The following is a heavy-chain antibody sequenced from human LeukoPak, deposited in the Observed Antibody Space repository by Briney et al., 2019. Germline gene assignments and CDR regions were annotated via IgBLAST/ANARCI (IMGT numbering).Heavy chain of an antibody. D-gene: IGHD2-21*02. Sequence: GGSLRLSCAASGFTFSSYAMSWVRQAPGKGLEWVSSISGSGGSTYYADSVKVRFTISRDNSKNTLYLQMNSLRAEDTAIYYCAKDRLTLDAFDIWGQGTMVTVSS. CDR2: ISGSGGST. CDR3: AKDRLTLDAFDI. J-gene: IGHJ3*02. CDR1: GFTFSSYA. V-gene: IGHV3-23*01.